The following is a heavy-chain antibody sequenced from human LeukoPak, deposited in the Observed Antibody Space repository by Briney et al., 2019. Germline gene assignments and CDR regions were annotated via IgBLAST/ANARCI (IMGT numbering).Heavy chain of an antibody. D-gene: IGHD1-26*01. J-gene: IGHJ4*02. CDR3: ERDDSAWEIPTDH. Sequence: GGSLRLSCAASGFTFSSYGMHWVRQAPGKGLVWVSGISTNGGSTNYADSVKGRFTISRDNAKNTLYLQMNSMRAEDTAVYYCERDDSAWEIPTDHWGQGTLVTVSS. CDR2: ISTNGGST. V-gene: IGHV3-74*01. CDR1: GFTFSSYG.